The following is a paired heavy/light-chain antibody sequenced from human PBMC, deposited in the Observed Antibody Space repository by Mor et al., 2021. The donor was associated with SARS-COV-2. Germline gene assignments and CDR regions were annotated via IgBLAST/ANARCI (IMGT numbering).Heavy chain of an antibody. J-gene: IGHJ6*02. CDR3: TRDYGPTIFWRGYFGMDV. Sequence: EVQLVESGGGLVQPGGSLRLSCAASGFTLSNYWMHWVRQAPGKGLVWVSRINSDGSSLTYAESVKGRFTLSRDDAKNTLYLQMNSLRAEDTAVYFCTRDYGPTIFWRGYFGMDVWGQGITVTVSS. V-gene: IGHV3-74*01. CDR1: GFTLSNYW. CDR2: INSDGSSL. D-gene: IGHD3-3*01.
Light chain of an antibody. Sequence: QSALTQPPSASGSPGQSVTISCTGTSSDVGGYNYVSWYQQHPGKAPQLMIFEVNRRPSGVPDRFSGSKSGNTASLTVSGLQAEDEADYYCGSYAGSSNFVFGTGTKVTVL. CDR2: EVN. V-gene: IGLV2-8*01. J-gene: IGLJ1*01. CDR3: GSYAGSSNFV. CDR1: SSDVGGYNY.